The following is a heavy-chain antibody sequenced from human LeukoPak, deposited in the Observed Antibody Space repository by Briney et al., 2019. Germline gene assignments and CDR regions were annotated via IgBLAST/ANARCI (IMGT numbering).Heavy chain of an antibody. Sequence: ASVKVSCKASGYTFSGYYMYWVRQGPGQGLEWMGWINPNSGVTTYAQKFQGRVTMARDASISTAYMVLSRLSSDDTAVYYCPRTLTIFGVVPGYWGQGTLVTVSS. CDR1: GYTFSGYY. CDR2: INPNSGVT. CDR3: PRTLTIFGVVPGY. V-gene: IGHV1-2*02. J-gene: IGHJ4*02. D-gene: IGHD3-3*01.